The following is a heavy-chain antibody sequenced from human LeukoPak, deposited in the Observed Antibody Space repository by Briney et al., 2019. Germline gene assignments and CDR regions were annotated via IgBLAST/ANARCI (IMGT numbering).Heavy chain of an antibody. CDR3: ATPTTVAYDAFDI. D-gene: IGHD4-23*01. CDR1: GYTLTELS. Sequence: ASVKVSCKVSGYTLTELSMHWVRQAPGKGLEWMGDLDPEDGETIYAQKFQGRVTMTEDTSTDTAYMELSSLRSEDTAVYYCATPTTVAYDAFDIWGQGTMVTVSS. CDR2: LDPEDGET. V-gene: IGHV1-24*01. J-gene: IGHJ3*02.